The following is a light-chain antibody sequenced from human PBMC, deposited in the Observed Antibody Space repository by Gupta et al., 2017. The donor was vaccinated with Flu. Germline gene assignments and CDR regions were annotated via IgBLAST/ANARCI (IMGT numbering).Light chain of an antibody. CDR2: EVS. Sequence: SALPQPASVSGSPGEPITLSCTGTSSDVGSYNYVSWYQQHPGKAPKLMIYEVSNRPSGVSNRFSGSKSGNTASLTISGLQAEDEADYYCSSYTSSSTVVFGGGTKLTVL. CDR3: SSYTSSSTVV. CDR1: SSDVGSYNY. J-gene: IGLJ2*01. V-gene: IGLV2-14*01.